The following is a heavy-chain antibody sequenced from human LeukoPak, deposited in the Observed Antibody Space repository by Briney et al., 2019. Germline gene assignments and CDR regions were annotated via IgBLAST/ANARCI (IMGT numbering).Heavy chain of an antibody. J-gene: IGHJ4*02. V-gene: IGHV3-74*01. CDR1: GFTFSGYW. D-gene: IGHD4-17*01. CDR3: ARDSAYGLDY. Sequence: PGGSLRLSCAASGFTFSGYWIHWVRQAPGEGLVWVSRIDTDGSTITYADSVKGRFTISRDNAKNTLYLQMNSLRVEDTSVYYCARDSAYGLDYWGQGTLVTVSS. CDR2: IDTDGSTI.